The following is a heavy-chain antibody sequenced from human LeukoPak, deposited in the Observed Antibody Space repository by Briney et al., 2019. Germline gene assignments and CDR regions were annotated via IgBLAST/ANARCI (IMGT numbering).Heavy chain of an antibody. Sequence: GGSLRLSCAASGFTFSSYGMHWVRQAPGKGLEWVAFIRYDGSNKYYADSVKGRFTISRDNSKNTLYLQMNSLRAEDTAVYYCAKDDCSSTSCYARYYYYYYMDVWGKGTTVTISS. D-gene: IGHD2-2*01. CDR1: GFTFSSYG. CDR2: IRYDGSNK. V-gene: IGHV3-30*02. J-gene: IGHJ6*03. CDR3: AKDDCSSTSCYARYYYYYYMDV.